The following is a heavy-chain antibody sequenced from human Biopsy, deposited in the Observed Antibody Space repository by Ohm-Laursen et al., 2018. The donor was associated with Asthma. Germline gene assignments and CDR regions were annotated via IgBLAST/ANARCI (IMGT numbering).Heavy chain of an antibody. CDR1: GYTFTDYG. V-gene: IGHV1-69*13. Sequence: VKISCKASGYTFTDYGIAWVRQAPGLGLEWMGGISPVFGSTNIAQKFQGRVTISADIFTKTAYLEVSSLRSDDTAVYYCASPSSSREILYYYYNMDIWGQGTTVTV. J-gene: IGHJ6*02. D-gene: IGHD6-13*01. CDR2: ISPVFGST. CDR3: ASPSSSREILYYYYNMDI.